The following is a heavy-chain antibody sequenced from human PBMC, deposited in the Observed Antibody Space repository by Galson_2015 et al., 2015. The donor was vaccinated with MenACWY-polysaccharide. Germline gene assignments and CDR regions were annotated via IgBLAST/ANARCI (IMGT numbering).Heavy chain of an antibody. V-gene: IGHV3-7*03. J-gene: IGHJ4*02. CDR3: ASQTWTGYFDY. CDR1: GLTFSNYW. CDR2: IKQDGSEK. D-gene: IGHD3/OR15-3a*01. Sequence: SLRLSCAASGLTFSNYWMCWVRQAPGKGLEWVANIKQDGSEKYYVDSVKGRFTISRDNAKNSLYLQMNSLRAEDTAMYYCASQTWTGYFDYWGQGTLVTVSS.